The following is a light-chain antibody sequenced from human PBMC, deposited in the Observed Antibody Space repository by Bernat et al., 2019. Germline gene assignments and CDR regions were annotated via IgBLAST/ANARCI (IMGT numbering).Light chain of an antibody. CDR3: QVWDGSTDQVV. J-gene: IGLJ3*02. V-gene: IGLV3-21*03. CDR2: DDT. Sequence: SYVLTQPPSVSVAPERTATLTCGGDKIASKLVHWYQQKPGQAPVLVVYDDTDRPSGIPERFSGSNSGNTATLTISRVEAGDEADYYCQVWDGSTDQVVFGGGTKLTVL. CDR1: KIASKL.